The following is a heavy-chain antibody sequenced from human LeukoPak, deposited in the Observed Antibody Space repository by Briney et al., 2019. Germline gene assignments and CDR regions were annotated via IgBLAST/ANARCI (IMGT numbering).Heavy chain of an antibody. Sequence: GGSLRLSCAASGFTFDDYAMHWVRQAPGKGLEWVSGISWNSGSIGYADSVKGRLTISRDNAKNSLYLQMNSLRAEDTALYYCALLAATDAFDIWGQGTMVTVSS. CDR3: ALLAATDAFDI. CDR1: GFTFDDYA. D-gene: IGHD2-15*01. V-gene: IGHV3-9*01. J-gene: IGHJ3*02. CDR2: ISWNSGSI.